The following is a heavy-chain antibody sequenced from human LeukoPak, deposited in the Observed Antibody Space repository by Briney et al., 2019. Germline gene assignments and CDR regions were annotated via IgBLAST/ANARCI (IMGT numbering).Heavy chain of an antibody. Sequence: GGSLRLSCAASGFTVSSNYMSWVRQVPGKGLEWVSVIYSGGSTYYADSVKGRFTISRDNSKNSLYLQMNSLRAEDTAVYYCARDLSWSGRDYWGRGTLVTVSS. CDR2: IYSGGST. CDR3: ARDLSWSGRDY. J-gene: IGHJ4*02. D-gene: IGHD3-10*01. V-gene: IGHV3-66*01. CDR1: GFTVSSNY.